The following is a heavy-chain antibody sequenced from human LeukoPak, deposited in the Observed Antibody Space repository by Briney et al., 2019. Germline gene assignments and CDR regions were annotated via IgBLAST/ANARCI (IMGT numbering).Heavy chain of an antibody. CDR3: ARGRNIEMTTMSGGSDY. V-gene: IGHV1-2*02. Sequence: GASVKVSCKASGYTFTDYYMHWVRQAPGQGLEWMGWLNPNSGDTNYAQKFQGRVSMTRDTSISTAYMDLSDLRSDDTAAYYCARGRNIEMTTMSGGSDYWGQGTLVTVSS. CDR1: GYTFTDYY. D-gene: IGHD5-24*01. J-gene: IGHJ4*02. CDR2: LNPNSGDT.